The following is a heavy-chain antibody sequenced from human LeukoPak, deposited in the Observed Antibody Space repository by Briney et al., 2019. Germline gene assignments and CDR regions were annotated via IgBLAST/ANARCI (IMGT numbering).Heavy chain of an antibody. CDR2: ISYDRRNK. J-gene: IGHJ3*02. Sequence: GRSLRLSCAASGLTFSTYGMHWVRQAPGKGLEWVAVISYDRRNKFYADSVKGRFTISRDNSKNTLYLQMSSLRSEDTAVYCCAKVRSSSWSFDAFDMWGQGTMVTVSS. V-gene: IGHV3-30*18. D-gene: IGHD6-13*01. CDR3: AKVRSSSWSFDAFDM. CDR1: GLTFSTYG.